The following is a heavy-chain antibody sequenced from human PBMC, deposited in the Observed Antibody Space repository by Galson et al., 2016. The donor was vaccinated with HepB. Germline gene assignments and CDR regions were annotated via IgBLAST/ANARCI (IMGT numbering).Heavy chain of an antibody. CDR2: INPSDGGT. CDR1: GYTFINYY. D-gene: IGHD1-26*01. Sequence: SVKVSCKASGYTFINYYMHWVRQAPGQGLEWMGMINPSDGGTSYAQNFQGRVTMARDTSTSTVYMGLSSLRSEDAAVYYCASDLVVRGIVGASGWLDPWGLGTLVIVSS. CDR3: ASDLVVRGIVGASGWLDP. J-gene: IGHJ5*02. V-gene: IGHV1-46*01.